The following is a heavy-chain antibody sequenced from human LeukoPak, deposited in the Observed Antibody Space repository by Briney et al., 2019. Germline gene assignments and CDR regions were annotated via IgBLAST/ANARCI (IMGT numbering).Heavy chain of an antibody. Sequence: PSETLSLTCAVYGGSFSGYYWSWIRQPPGKGLEWIGEINHSGSTNYNPSLKSRITISVDTSKNQFSLKLSSVTAADTAVYYCARHIVGGSYFDYWGQGTLVTVSS. CDR2: INHSGST. J-gene: IGHJ4*02. CDR1: GGSFSGYY. V-gene: IGHV4-34*01. CDR3: ARHIVGGSYFDY. D-gene: IGHD2-21*01.